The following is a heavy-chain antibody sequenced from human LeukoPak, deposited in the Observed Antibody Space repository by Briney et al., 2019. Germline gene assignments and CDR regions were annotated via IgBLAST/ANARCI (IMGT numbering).Heavy chain of an antibody. CDR1: GYTFTGYY. CDR3: ARDRGSGWYGDAFDI. V-gene: IGHV1-8*02. D-gene: IGHD6-19*01. J-gene: IGHJ3*02. Sequence: ASVKVSCKASGYTFTGYYMHWVRQAPGQGLEWMGWMNPNSGNTGYAQKFQGRVTMTRNTSISTAYMELSSLRSEDTAVYYCARDRGSGWYGDAFDIWGQGTMVTVSS. CDR2: MNPNSGNT.